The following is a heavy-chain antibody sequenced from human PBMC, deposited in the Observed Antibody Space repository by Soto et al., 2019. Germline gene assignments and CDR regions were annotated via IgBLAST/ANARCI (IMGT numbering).Heavy chain of an antibody. CDR3: AKSGYDYIWGSYRPWYFDY. V-gene: IGHV3-23*01. CDR2: ISGSGGST. CDR1: GFTFSSYA. Sequence: EVQLLESGGGLVQPGGSLRLSCAASGFTFSSYAMSWVRQAPGKGLEWVSAISGSGGSTYYADSVKGRFTISRDNSKNTLYLQMNSLRAEDTAVYYCAKSGYDYIWGSYRPWYFDYWGQGTLVTVSS. J-gene: IGHJ4*02. D-gene: IGHD3-16*02.